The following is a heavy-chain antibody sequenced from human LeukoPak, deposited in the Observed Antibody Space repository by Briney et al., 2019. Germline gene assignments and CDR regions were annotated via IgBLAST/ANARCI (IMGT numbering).Heavy chain of an antibody. CDR1: GYTFTSYG. CDR2: ISAYNGNT. D-gene: IGHD2-15*01. V-gene: IGHV1-18*01. Sequence: ASVKVSCKASGYTFTSYGISWMRQAPGQGLEWMGWISAYNGNTNYAQKLQGRVTMTTDTSTSTAYMELRSLRSDDTAVYYCAREYCSGGSCHPDYYYGMDVWGQGTTVTVSS. J-gene: IGHJ6*02. CDR3: AREYCSGGSCHPDYYYGMDV.